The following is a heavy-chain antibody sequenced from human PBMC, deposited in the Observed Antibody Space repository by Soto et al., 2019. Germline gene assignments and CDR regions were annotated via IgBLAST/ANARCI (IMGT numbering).Heavy chain of an antibody. J-gene: IGHJ4*02. CDR3: ATRDGYNPNFDY. Sequence: SVKVSCKXSGGTFSSYAISWVRQAPGQGLEWMGGIIPIFGTANYAQKFQGRVTITADESTSTAYMELSSLRSEDTAVYYCATRDGYNPNFDYWGQGTLVTVSS. D-gene: IGHD5-12*01. V-gene: IGHV1-69*13. CDR2: IIPIFGTA. CDR1: GGTFSSYA.